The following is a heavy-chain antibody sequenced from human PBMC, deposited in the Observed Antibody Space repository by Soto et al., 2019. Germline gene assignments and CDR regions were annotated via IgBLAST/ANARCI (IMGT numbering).Heavy chain of an antibody. Sequence: QVQLQESGPGLVKPSETLSLTCTVSGGSISSYYWSWIRQPPGKGLEWIGYIYYSGSTNYNPSLKSRVTISVDTSKNQFSLKLSSVTAADTAVYYCARGVRVATTTIYWYFDLWGRGTLVTVSS. D-gene: IGHD5-12*01. CDR1: GGSISSYY. V-gene: IGHV4-59*01. CDR2: IYYSGST. J-gene: IGHJ2*01. CDR3: ARGVRVATTTIYWYFDL.